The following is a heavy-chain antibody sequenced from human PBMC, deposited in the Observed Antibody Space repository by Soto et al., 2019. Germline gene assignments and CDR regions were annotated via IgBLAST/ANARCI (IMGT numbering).Heavy chain of an antibody. Sequence: QVQLVQSGAEVKKPGSSVKVSCKASGGTFSSYDISWVRQAPGQGLEWMGGIIPIFGTANYAQKFQGRITITADDSTSTAYMELSSLRSEDTAVYYCARESPANWSSPPAGYYYCMDVWGQGTTVTVSS. CDR3: ARESPANWSSPPAGYYYCMDV. CDR1: GGTFSSYD. J-gene: IGHJ6*02. CDR2: IIPIFGTA. D-gene: IGHD1-1*01. V-gene: IGHV1-69*01.